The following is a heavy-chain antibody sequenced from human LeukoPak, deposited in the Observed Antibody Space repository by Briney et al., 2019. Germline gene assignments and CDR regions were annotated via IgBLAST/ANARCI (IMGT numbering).Heavy chain of an antibody. V-gene: IGHV4-34*01. CDR2: ITHSGST. CDR3: ARQYDSYFYYYLDL. D-gene: IGHD2-2*01. CDR1: GGSFSGYY. Sequence: SHTLSLTCAVYGGSFSGYYWSWIRHPPGKGLEWIGEITHSGSTTYNPYLKSRVTISVDTSKNQFSLKLSSVTAADTAVYYCARQYDSYFYYYLDLWGTGTTVTVSS. J-gene: IGHJ6*03.